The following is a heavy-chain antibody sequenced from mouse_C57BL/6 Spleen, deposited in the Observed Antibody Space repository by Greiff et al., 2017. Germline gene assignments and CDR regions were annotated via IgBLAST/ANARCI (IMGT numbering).Heavy chain of an antibody. CDR1: GYTFTSYW. J-gene: IGHJ4*01. CDR3: ASPLGFYAMDY. D-gene: IGHD4-1*01. CDR2: IDPSDSYT. Sequence: QVQLQQYGAELVKPGASVKLSCKASGYTFTSYWMKWVKQRPGQGLEWIGEIDPSDSYTNYNQKFKGKATLTVDTSSSTAYMQLSSLTSEDSAVYYWASPLGFYAMDYWGQGTSVTVPS. V-gene: IGHV1-50*01.